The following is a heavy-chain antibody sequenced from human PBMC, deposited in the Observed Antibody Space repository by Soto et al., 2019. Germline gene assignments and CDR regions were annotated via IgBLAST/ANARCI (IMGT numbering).Heavy chain of an antibody. CDR2: ISGSGRNT. V-gene: IGHV3-23*01. D-gene: IGHD3-16*01. CDR1: GFTFGSYA. Sequence: EVQLLESGGGLVQPGGSLRLSCEASGFTFGSYAMNWLRQAQGRGLECVSFISGSGRNTYYTSSVKGRFTVSRDNSENPMYLQMNSLRGEDTALSYCAKLRGPSYSYYSMDVWGKGTTVTVSS. J-gene: IGHJ6*03. CDR3: AKLRGPSYSYYSMDV.